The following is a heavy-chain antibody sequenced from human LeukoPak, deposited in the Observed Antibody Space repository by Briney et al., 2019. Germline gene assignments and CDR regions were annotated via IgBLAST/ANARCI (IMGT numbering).Heavy chain of an antibody. CDR2: IYYSGST. V-gene: IGHV4-59*08. D-gene: IGHD3-9*01. CDR3: ARLGNPDYDILTGYIDY. Sequence: SETLSLTCTVSGGSISSYYWSWIRQPPGKGLEWIGYIYYSGSTNYNPSLKSRVTISVDTSKNQFSLKLSSVTAADTAVYYCARLGNPDYDILTGYIDYWGQGTLVTVSS. J-gene: IGHJ4*02. CDR1: GGSISSYY.